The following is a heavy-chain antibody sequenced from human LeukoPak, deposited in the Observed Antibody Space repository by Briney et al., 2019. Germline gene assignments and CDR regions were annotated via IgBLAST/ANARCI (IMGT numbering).Heavy chain of an antibody. CDR1: GFTFSSSS. CDR3: AREGGYCSGGSCRFFDY. CDR2: ISPSSSYI. Sequence: GGSLRLSCAASGFTFSSSSMNGVRQAPGKGLEFVSSISPSSSYIYYADSVKGRFTISRDDAKNSLFLQMNSLRAEDTAVYYCAREGGYCSGGSCRFFDYWGQGTLVTVSS. V-gene: IGHV3-21*06. J-gene: IGHJ4*02. D-gene: IGHD2-15*01.